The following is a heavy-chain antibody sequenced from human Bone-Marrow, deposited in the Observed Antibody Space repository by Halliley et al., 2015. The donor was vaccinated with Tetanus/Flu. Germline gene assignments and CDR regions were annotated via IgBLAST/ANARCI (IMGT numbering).Heavy chain of an antibody. V-gene: IGHV5-51*01. CDR1: GYSFISYW. D-gene: IGHD4-17*01. CDR2: IYPGDSDT. Sequence: QLVQSGAEVEKSGESLKISCKVSGYSFISYWIGWVRQMPGKGLEWMGIIYPGDSDTRYSPSFQGQVTISADKSISTAYLQWSSLKASDTAMYYCARLVGLQANGDFHFGYWGQGTLVTVSS. J-gene: IGHJ4*02. CDR3: ARLVGLQANGDFHFGY.